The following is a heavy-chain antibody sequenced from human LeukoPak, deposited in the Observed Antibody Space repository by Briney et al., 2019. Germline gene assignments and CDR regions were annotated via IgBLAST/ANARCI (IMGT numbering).Heavy chain of an antibody. CDR2: INSDGSST. CDR1: GFTFSSYW. D-gene: IGHD5-12*01. CDR3: ARVKEASAFDI. J-gene: IGHJ3*02. Sequence: GGSLRLSCAASGFTFSSYWMHWVRQAPGKGLVWVSRINSDGSSTSYADSVKGRFTISRDNAKNTLYLQMNSLRAEDSAMYYCARVKEASAFDIWGQGTMVTVSS. V-gene: IGHV3-74*01.